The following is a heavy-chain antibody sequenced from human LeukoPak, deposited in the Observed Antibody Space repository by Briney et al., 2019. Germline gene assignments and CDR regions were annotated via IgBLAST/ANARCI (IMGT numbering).Heavy chain of an antibody. CDR2: IYYSGST. D-gene: IGHD6-25*01. CDR1: GGSISSSSYY. J-gene: IGHJ4*02. CDR3: ARAARYFDY. V-gene: IGHV4-39*07. Sequence: SETLSLTCTVSGGSISSSSYYWGWIRQPPGKGLEWIGSIYYSGSTYYNPSLKSRVTISVDTSKNQFSLKLSSVTAADTAVYYCARAARYFDYWGQGTLVTVSS.